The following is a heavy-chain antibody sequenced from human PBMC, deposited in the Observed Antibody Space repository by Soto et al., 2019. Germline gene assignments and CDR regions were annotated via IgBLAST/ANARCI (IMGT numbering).Heavy chain of an antibody. V-gene: IGHV3-23*01. Sequence: EVRLLESGGGLVQPGGSLRLSCAASEFTFSSYVMTLVRQPPGKSLEWVSAISGSGGSTYYADSVKGRFTISRDNSKNTLYLQMNSLRAEDTAIYYCAKEGYTYWYFDLWGRGTLVTVSS. CDR2: ISGSGGST. J-gene: IGHJ2*01. CDR1: EFTFSSYV. D-gene: IGHD5-18*01. CDR3: AKEGYTYWYFDL.